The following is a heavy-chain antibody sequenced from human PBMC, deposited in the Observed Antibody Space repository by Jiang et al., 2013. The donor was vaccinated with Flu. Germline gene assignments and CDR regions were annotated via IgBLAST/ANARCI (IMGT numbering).Heavy chain of an antibody. Sequence: VQLLESGGGLVQPGGSLRLSCAASGFTFSSYAMSWVRQAPGKGLEWVSAITGSGGSTYYADSVKGRFTISRDNSKNTLYLQMNSLRAEDTAVYYCAKPILGTMYYFDYWGQGTLVTVSS. CDR1: GFTFSSYA. D-gene: IGHD1-26*01. V-gene: IGHV3-23*01. CDR3: AKPILGTMYYFDY. CDR2: ITGSGGST. J-gene: IGHJ4*02.